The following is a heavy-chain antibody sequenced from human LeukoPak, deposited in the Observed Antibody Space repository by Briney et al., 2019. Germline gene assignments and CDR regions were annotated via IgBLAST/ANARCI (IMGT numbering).Heavy chain of an antibody. J-gene: IGHJ4*02. CDR2: IDGNGGDT. CDR1: GFTVSSNH. Sequence: GGSLRLSCAVSGFTVSSNHMSWVRQAPGRGLEWVASIDGNGGDTYYADSVKGRFPISRDHSKNTVYLQMNSLSAEDTAVYYCARDFYGSGSYYTVAFDSWGQGTLVTVSS. V-gene: IGHV3-23*01. D-gene: IGHD3-10*01. CDR3: ARDFYGSGSYYTVAFDS.